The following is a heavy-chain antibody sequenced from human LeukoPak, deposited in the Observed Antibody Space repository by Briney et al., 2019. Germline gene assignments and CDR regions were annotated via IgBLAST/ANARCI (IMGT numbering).Heavy chain of an antibody. CDR1: GYTLTAYY. D-gene: IGHD2-15*01. Sequence: ASVKVSCKASGYTLTAYYIYRVRQAPGQGLEWMGRINPNSDGTGYAQNFQGRVTMTRDTSISTAYMELSRLRSDDTAVYYCARGYCSGGTCYLVENWLDPWGQGTLVTVSS. J-gene: IGHJ5*02. CDR3: ARGYCSGGTCYLVENWLDP. V-gene: IGHV1-2*06. CDR2: INPNSDGT.